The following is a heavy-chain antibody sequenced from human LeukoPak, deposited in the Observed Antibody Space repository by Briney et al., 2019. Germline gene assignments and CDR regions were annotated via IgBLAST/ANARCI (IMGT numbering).Heavy chain of an antibody. J-gene: IGHJ2*01. CDR1: GYTFTSYY. CDR2: INPSGGST. Sequence: ASVKVSCKASGYTFTSYYVHWVRQAPGQGLEWMGIINPSGGSTSYAQKFQGRVTMTRDTSTSTVYMELSSLRSEDTAVYYCARDRRIGYFDLWGRGTLVTVSS. CDR3: ARDRRIGYFDL. V-gene: IGHV1-46*01. D-gene: IGHD2/OR15-2a*01.